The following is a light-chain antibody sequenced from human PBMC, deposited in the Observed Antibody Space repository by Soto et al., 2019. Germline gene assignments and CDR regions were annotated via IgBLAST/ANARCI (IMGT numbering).Light chain of an antibody. CDR2: GAS. Sequence: EIILTQSPDTLSLSPVEIATLSFRASQTVSSNYLAWCQQRPGQAPRLLIYGASTRATGTPARFSGSGSGTEFTLTISSLQSEDFAVYYCQQYIRWPLTFGGGTKVDIK. J-gene: IGKJ4*01. CDR1: QTVSSN. V-gene: IGKV3-15*01. CDR3: QQYIRWPLT.